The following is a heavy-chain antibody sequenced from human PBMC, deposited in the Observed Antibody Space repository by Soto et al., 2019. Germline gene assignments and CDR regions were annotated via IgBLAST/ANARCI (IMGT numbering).Heavy chain of an antibody. CDR1: GFTFNNYA. D-gene: IGHD3-22*01. V-gene: IGHV3-23*01. CDR2: ITSSGAA. CDR3: AKGESSVSARDFDP. J-gene: IGHJ5*02. Sequence: DVQLLESGGGLAQPGGSLRLSCEASGFTFNNYAIAWVRQAPGKGLEWVSGITSSGAAYYADSVKGRFTISRDNSKNTLYLQMNSLRAEDTAVYYCAKGESSVSARDFDPWGQGTLVTVSS.